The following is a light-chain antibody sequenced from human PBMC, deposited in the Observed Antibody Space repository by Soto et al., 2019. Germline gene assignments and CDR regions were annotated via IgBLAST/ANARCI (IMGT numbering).Light chain of an antibody. CDR2: GAS. CDR1: QSVSSNY. Sequence: TLSLSPGERATLSCRATQSVSSNYLAWYQQKSGQAPRLLIYGASSRATGIPDRFSGGGSGTDFTLTITRLEPEEFAGYFCRHYGPLTRTFGQGTKVDIK. V-gene: IGKV3-20*01. CDR3: RHYGPLTRT. J-gene: IGKJ1*01.